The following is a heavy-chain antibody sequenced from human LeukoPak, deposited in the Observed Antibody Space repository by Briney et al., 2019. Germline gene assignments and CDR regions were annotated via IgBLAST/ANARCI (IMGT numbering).Heavy chain of an antibody. Sequence: GGSLRLSCAASGFTFDDYAMHWVRQAPGKGLEWVSGISWNSGTKGYADSVKGRFTISRDNAKNSLYLQMNSLRGDDEALYYCAVLHYYAMDVWGQGTTVTVSS. CDR1: GFTFDDYA. D-gene: IGHD2-8*01. CDR2: ISWNSGTK. V-gene: IGHV3-9*01. J-gene: IGHJ6*02. CDR3: AVLHYYAMDV.